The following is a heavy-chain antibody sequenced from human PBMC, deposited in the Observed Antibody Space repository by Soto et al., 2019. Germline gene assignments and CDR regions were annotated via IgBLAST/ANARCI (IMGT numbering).Heavy chain of an antibody. J-gene: IGHJ4*02. CDR2: IHPNSGGT. V-gene: IGHV1-2*04. Sequence: QVQLVQSGAEVKRPGASVKVSCKASGYNFINFHLHWVRQAPGQGLEWMGWIHPNSGGTKYAQKLQGWVTITRDTSTTTIYREVNRLRSDDTAVFYCARDYNGSYFDYWGQGTLVTVSS. CDR1: GYNFINFH. D-gene: IGHD1-26*01. CDR3: ARDYNGSYFDY.